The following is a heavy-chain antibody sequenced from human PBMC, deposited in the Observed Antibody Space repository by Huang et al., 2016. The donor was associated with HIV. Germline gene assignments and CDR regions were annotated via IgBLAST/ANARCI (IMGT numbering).Heavy chain of an antibody. J-gene: IGHJ3*02. Sequence: QLHLQQSGPGLVRPSETLSLICTVSGGSITSSNHYWGWIRQTPGKGLAWIGNFYYSGDAYYTPSLKNRVSISIDTSKSQFSLRLSSVIATDTAVYYCASGEYGKNAYDIWGQGTVVTVSA. D-gene: IGHD2-2*01. CDR2: FYYSGDA. CDR1: GGSITSSNHY. V-gene: IGHV4-39*01. CDR3: ASGEYGKNAYDI.